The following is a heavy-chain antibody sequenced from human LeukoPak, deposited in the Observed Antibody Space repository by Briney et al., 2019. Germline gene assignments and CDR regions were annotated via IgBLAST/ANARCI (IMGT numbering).Heavy chain of an antibody. CDR3: ARVGYCSSTSCYTGGDDY. CDR1: GGSISSSSYY. V-gene: IGHV4-39*07. J-gene: IGHJ4*02. CDR2: IYYSGST. Sequence: SETLSLTCTVSGGSISSSSYYWDWIRQPPGKGLEWIGCIYYSGSTYYNPSLKSRVTISVDTSKNQFSLKLSSVTAADTAVYYCARVGYCSSTSCYTGGDDYWGQGTLVTVSS. D-gene: IGHD2-2*02.